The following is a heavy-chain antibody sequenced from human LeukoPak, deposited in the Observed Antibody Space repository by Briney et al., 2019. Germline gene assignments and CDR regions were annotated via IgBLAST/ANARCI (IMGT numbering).Heavy chain of an antibody. D-gene: IGHD3-16*02. J-gene: IGHJ6*02. CDR2: IYHSGST. CDR3: ARDYRVYGMDV. V-gene: IGHV4-34*01. Sequence: SETLSLTCAVYGGSFSGYYWSWIRQPPGKGLEWIGYIYHSGSTYHNPSLKSRVTISVDRSKNQFSLKLSSVTAADTAVYYCARDYRVYGMDVWGQGTTVTVSS. CDR1: GGSFSGYY.